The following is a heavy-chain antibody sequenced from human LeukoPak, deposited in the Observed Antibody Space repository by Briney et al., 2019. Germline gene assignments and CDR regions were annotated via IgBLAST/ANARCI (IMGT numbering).Heavy chain of an antibody. CDR2: ISSSSNYI. D-gene: IGHD6-19*01. CDR1: GFTFSSYS. V-gene: IGHV3-21*01. Sequence: GGSLRLSCAASGFTFSSYSMNWVRQAPGKGLEWVSFISSSSNYIYYADSVKGRFTISRDNAKNSLYLQMSSLRAEDTAVYYCARVGVMYSSDFYYFDYWGQGTLVTVSS. J-gene: IGHJ4*02. CDR3: ARVGVMYSSDFYYFDY.